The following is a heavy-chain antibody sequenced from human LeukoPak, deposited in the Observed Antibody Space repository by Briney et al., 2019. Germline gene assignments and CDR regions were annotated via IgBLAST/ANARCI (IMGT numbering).Heavy chain of an antibody. CDR3: ARGVAAKRYYYMDV. D-gene: IGHD2-15*01. V-gene: IGHV3-30*04. Sequence: GGSLRLSCAAAGFTFSNYTMHWVRQAPGKGLEWVTLISYDGGNKYYADSVKGRFTISRDNSKNTLYLQMNSLRAEDTAVYYCARGVAAKRYYYMDVWGRGTTVIISS. J-gene: IGHJ6*03. CDR1: GFTFSNYT. CDR2: ISYDGGNK.